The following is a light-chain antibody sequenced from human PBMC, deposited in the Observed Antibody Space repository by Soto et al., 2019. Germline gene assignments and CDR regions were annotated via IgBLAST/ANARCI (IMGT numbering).Light chain of an antibody. CDR1: QSVLSNY. CDR2: GAS. V-gene: IGKV3-20*01. J-gene: IGKJ4*01. CDR3: QQYASSPLT. Sequence: EIVLRQSPGILSLSSGGRDTLSCRASQSVLSNYLTWYQQKPGQAPRLLIYGASSMATGIPDRFGGSGSGTDFTLTISSLEPEDFAVYYCQQYASSPLTFGGGTKVEIK.